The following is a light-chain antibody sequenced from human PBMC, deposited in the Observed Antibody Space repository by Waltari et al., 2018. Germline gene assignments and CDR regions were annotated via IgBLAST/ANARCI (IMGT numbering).Light chain of an antibody. Sequence: EIVLTQSPSTLSLSPGERATLSCRASQSVGRFLAWYQQKLGQAPRLLIYHAPIRATGIPDRFSGSGSGTDFSLTISGLEPEDFAVYYCQKYVNLPATFGQGTKVEIK. CDR1: QSVGRF. J-gene: IGKJ1*01. CDR3: QKYVNLPAT. CDR2: HAP. V-gene: IGKV3-20*01.